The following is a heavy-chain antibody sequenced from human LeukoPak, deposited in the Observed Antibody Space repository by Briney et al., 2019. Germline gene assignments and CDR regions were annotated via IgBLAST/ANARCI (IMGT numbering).Heavy chain of an antibody. J-gene: IGHJ4*02. V-gene: IGHV4-30-2*01. CDR2: IYHSGST. CDR3: ARGTYYYDSSGYYPFDY. D-gene: IGHD3-22*01. Sequence: PSETLSLTCAVSGGSISSGGYSWSWIRQPPGKGLEWIGYIYHSGSTYYNPSLKSRVTISVDRSKNQFSLKLSSVTAADTAVYYCARGTYYYDSSGYYPFDYWGQGTLVTVSS. CDR1: GGSISSGGYS.